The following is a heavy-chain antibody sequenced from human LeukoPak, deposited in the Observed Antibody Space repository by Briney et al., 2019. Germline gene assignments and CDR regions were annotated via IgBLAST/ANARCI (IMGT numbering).Heavy chain of an antibody. CDR2: INSNTGNP. Sequence: ASVKVSCKASGYTFTNYVIHWVRQAPGQGLEWVGWINSNTGNPIYAQGFTGRFVFSLDTSVSTAYLQISSLKAEDTAVYYCARQGPGYCSSTSCYGVDSWGQGTLVTVSS. CDR1: GYTFTNYV. J-gene: IGHJ4*02. D-gene: IGHD2-2*01. CDR3: ARQGPGYCSSTSCYGVDS. V-gene: IGHV7-4-1*02.